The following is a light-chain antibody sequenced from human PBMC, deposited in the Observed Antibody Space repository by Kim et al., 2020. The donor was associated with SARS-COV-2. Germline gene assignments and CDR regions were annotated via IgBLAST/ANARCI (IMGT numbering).Light chain of an antibody. CDR1: QSVSKY. CDR2: DAS. CDR3: QQRSNWPRTFT. V-gene: IGKV3-11*01. J-gene: IGKJ4*01. Sequence: ESVLTQSPGTLSLSPGERATLSCRATQSVSKYLAWYQQKPGQAPRLLIYDASNRATGIPVRFSGSGSGTDFTLTISSLEPEDFAVYYCQQRSNWPRTFTFGGGTKVDIK.